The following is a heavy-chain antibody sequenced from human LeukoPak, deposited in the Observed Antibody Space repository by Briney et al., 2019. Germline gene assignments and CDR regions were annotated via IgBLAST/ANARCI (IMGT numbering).Heavy chain of an antibody. J-gene: IGHJ4*02. CDR3: ARYLYGSGSYDY. V-gene: IGHV4-30-2*01. D-gene: IGHD3-10*01. Sequence: SQTLSLTCTVSGGSFSSDPYYWSWIRQPPGKGLEWIGYIYHSGSTYYNPSLKSRVTISVDRSKNQFSLKLSSVTAADTAVYYCARYLYGSGSYDYWGQGTLVTVSS. CDR1: GGSFSSDPYY. CDR2: IYHSGST.